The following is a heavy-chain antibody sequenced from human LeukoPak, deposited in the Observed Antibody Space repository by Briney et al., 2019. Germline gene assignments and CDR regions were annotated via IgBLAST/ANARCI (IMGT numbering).Heavy chain of an antibody. Sequence: SQTLFLTCTVSGGSISSGDYYWTWIRQPAGTGLEWIGRIHTSGSTNYKPSLQSRVTIAIDTSKNQLSLKLSSVTAADTAVYYCARVWNRGWLDPWGQGTLVTVSS. V-gene: IGHV4-61*02. D-gene: IGHD7-27*01. CDR2: IHTSGST. J-gene: IGHJ5*02. CDR1: GGSISSGDYY. CDR3: ARVWNRGWLDP.